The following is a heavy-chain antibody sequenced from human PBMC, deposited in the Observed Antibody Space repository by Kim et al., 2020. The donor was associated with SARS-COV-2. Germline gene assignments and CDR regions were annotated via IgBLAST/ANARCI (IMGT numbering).Heavy chain of an antibody. CDR2: IYYSGST. Sequence: SETLSLTCTVSGGSISSSSYYWGWIRQPPGKGLEWIGSIYYSGSTYYNPSLKSRVTISVDTSKNQFSLKLSSVTAADTAVYYCARRGGYSSSWYEPYYFDYWGQGTLVTVSS. D-gene: IGHD6-13*01. CDR1: GGSISSSSYY. CDR3: ARRGGYSSSWYEPYYFDY. V-gene: IGHV4-39*01. J-gene: IGHJ4*02.